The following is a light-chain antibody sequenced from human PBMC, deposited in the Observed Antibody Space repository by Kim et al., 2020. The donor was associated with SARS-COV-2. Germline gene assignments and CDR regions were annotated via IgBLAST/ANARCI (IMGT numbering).Light chain of an antibody. J-gene: IGLJ3*02. CDR1: SGSSGNA. CDR2: LNSDGSH. V-gene: IGLV4-69*01. CDR3: QTWGTGSWV. Sequence: PVKLTCTLSSGSSGNAIAWHQQQTEKGHRYLMKLNSDGSHSKGDGTPDRFSGSSSGDERYLTISSLQSEDEADYYCQTWGTGSWVFGGGTQLTVL.